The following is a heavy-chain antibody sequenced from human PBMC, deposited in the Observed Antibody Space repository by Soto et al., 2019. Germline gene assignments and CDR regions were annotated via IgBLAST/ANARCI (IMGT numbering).Heavy chain of an antibody. CDR1: GGSISSYY. Sequence: SETLSLTCAVSGGSISSYYWSWIRQPPGKGLEWIGYIFYGGSTNYSPSLKSRVTISLNTSKSQFYMTLSSVTAADTAVYFCSHGQIMGHYRSELDFWGPGTLVTVSS. V-gene: IGHV4-59*01. J-gene: IGHJ4*02. CDR2: IFYGGST. CDR3: SHGQIMGHYRSELDF. D-gene: IGHD3-16*01.